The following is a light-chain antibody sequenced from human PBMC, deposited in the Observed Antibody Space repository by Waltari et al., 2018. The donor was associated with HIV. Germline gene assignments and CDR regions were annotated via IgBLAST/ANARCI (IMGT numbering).Light chain of an antibody. CDR2: AAS. CDR3: QQYSDWPRYT. V-gene: IGKV3-15*01. J-gene: IGKJ2*01. CDR1: QSVSHN. Sequence: EIVMTQSPATLSVSPGETATLSCRASQSVSHNLAWYQQKPGQPPRLVIYAASSRAAGIPARFSGSGSVTEFTLTITSLQSGDFGVYYCQQYSDWPRYTFGGGTNLEIK.